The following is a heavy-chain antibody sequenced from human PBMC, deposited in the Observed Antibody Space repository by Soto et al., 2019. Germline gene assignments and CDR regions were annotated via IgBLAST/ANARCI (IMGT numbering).Heavy chain of an antibody. V-gene: IGHV3-21*06. D-gene: IGHD4-17*01. J-gene: IGHJ4*02. CDR2: ISSSSSYI. Sequence: GGSLRLSCAASGFTFSSYSMNWVRQAPGKGLEWVSSISSSSSYIYYADSVKGRFTISRDNAKNLLYLQMNSLRAEDTAVYYCARDGKATVTTQGVFDYCGQGTLVTVSS. CDR3: ARDGKATVTTQGVFDY. CDR1: GFTFSSYS.